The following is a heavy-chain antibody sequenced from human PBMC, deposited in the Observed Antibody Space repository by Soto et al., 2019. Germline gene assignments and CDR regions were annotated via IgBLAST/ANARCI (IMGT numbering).Heavy chain of an antibody. Sequence: EVQLLESGGGLVQPGGALSLSCAASGFTFSSYAMSWVRQAPGKGLEWVSAISGSGGSTYYADSVKGRFTISRANSKNTLYLQMNSLRAEDTAVYYCAKDGGMITFGGVISGDYGMDVWGQGTTVTVSS. V-gene: IGHV3-23*01. D-gene: IGHD3-16*02. CDR2: ISGSGGST. CDR3: AKDGGMITFGGVISGDYGMDV. CDR1: GFTFSSYA. J-gene: IGHJ6*02.